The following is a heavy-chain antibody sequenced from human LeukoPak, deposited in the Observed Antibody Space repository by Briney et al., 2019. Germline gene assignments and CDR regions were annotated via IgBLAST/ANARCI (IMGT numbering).Heavy chain of an antibody. J-gene: IGHJ4*02. CDR1: GYIFSDYY. D-gene: IGHD6-13*01. CDR2: INPKSGAA. V-gene: IGHV1-2*02. Sequence: ASVKVSCKASGYIFSDYYMHWVRQSPGQGLEWLGWINPKSGAADYAQQFRGRVTMTRDTSINTDYMEMKRVTSDDTAVYYCARGAEAETSPLDFWGQGTLVIVS. CDR3: ARGAEAETSPLDF.